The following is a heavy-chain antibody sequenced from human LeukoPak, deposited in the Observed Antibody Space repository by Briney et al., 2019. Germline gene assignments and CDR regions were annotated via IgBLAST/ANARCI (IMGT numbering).Heavy chain of an antibody. CDR1: GFTFSNYN. Sequence: TGGSLRLSCAASGFTFSNYNMNWVRQTPGKGLEWVSSITGGSIYTFYADSVKGRFTISRDNAKNSLSLQMNSLRAEDTAVYYCARDPYNGSYGDDYYYYMDVWGKGTTVTISS. CDR2: ITGGSIYT. D-gene: IGHD1-26*01. J-gene: IGHJ6*03. CDR3: ARDPYNGSYGDDYYYYMDV. V-gene: IGHV3-21*01.